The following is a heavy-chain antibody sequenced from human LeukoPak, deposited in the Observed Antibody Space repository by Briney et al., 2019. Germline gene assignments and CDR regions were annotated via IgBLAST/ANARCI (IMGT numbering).Heavy chain of an antibody. CDR1: GGSISIYY. D-gene: IGHD2-8*01. V-gene: IGHV4-59*01. CDR3: AREGDKYANWFDT. J-gene: IGHJ5*02. CDR2: IYYSGST. Sequence: SETLSLTCTVSGGSISIYYWSWIRQPPGKGLEWIGNIYYSGSTNYKASLKSRVTISVDTSKNQFSLKVSSVTAADTAVYYCAREGDKYANWFDTWGQGTLVTVSS.